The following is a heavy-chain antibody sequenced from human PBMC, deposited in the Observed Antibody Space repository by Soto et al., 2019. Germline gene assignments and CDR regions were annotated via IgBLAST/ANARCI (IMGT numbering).Heavy chain of an antibody. V-gene: IGHV3-23*01. D-gene: IGHD3-3*01. CDR2: TSSSGGST. J-gene: IGHJ4*02. Sequence: PGGSLRLSCAASGFTFSTYAMSWVRQGAGRGLDWVSVTSSSGGSTYSADSVKGRFTISRDNSKNTLYLQMNSLKGEDTAIYYCAKVRSGAYDFDYWGQGTLVTVSS. CDR3: AKVRSGAYDFDY. CDR1: GFTFSTYA.